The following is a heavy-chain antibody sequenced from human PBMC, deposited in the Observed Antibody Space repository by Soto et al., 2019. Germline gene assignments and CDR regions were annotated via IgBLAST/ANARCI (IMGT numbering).Heavy chain of an antibody. Sequence: SETLSLTCAVYGGSFSGYYWSWIRQPPGKGLEWIGEINHSGSTNYNPSLKSRVTISVDTSKNQFSLKLGSVTAADTAVYYCARKLVRGVPAATTVPRYYYYMDVWGKGTTVTVSS. CDR3: ARKLVRGVPAATTVPRYYYYMDV. CDR2: INHSGST. CDR1: GGSFSGYY. D-gene: IGHD2-2*01. J-gene: IGHJ6*03. V-gene: IGHV4-34*01.